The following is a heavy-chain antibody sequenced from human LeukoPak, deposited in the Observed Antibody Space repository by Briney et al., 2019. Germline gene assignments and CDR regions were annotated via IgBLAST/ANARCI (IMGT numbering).Heavy chain of an antibody. J-gene: IGHJ4*02. Sequence: GASVKVSCKASGYTFTSYAMHWVRQAPGQRLEWMGWINAGNGNTKYSQKFQGRVTITRDTSASTAYMELSSLRSEDTAVYYCARVWEEQLALFDYWGQGTLVTVSS. V-gene: IGHV1-3*01. CDR1: GYTFTSYA. CDR2: INAGNGNT. D-gene: IGHD6-13*01. CDR3: ARVWEEQLALFDY.